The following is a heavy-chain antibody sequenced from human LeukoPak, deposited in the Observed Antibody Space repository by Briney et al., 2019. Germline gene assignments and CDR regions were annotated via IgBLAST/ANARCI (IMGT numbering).Heavy chain of an antibody. CDR3: ARDLSGSLYFDY. CDR2: LYISGST. V-gene: IGHV4-4*07. Sequence: SETLSLTCPVSGASIIIYYYNWIRQTAGRGLDWIGRLYISGSTDYNPSLKSRVTISVDTSNNQFSLNLNSVTAADTAVYFCARDLSGSLYFDYWGQGVLVTVSS. CDR1: GASIIIYY. J-gene: IGHJ4*02. D-gene: IGHD3-10*01.